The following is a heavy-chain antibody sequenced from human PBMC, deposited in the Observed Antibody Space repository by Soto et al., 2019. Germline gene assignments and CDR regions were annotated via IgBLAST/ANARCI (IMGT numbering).Heavy chain of an antibody. CDR2: TSYDGSNN. D-gene: IGHD3-16*01. CDR1: GFTFRSYV. Sequence: QVQLVESGGGVVQPGTSLRLSCVGSGFTFRSYVIHWVRQAPGKGLEWVALTSYDGSNNFYGDSVKGRFTISRDNSRNTVELEMDSLRLEDTALYYCARWGTTGGMEGWGQGTLVSVSS. V-gene: IGHV3-33*05. CDR3: ARWGTTGGMEG. J-gene: IGHJ4*02.